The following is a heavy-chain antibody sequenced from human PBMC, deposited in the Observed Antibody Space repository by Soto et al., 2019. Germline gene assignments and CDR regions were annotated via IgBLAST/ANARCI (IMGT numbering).Heavy chain of an antibody. CDR3: AKDRQLGPSLYYFDY. J-gene: IGHJ4*02. CDR1: GFTFSSYG. Sequence: QVQLVESGGGVVQPGRSLRLSCAASGFTFSSYGMHWVRQAPGKGLEWVAVLSYHGSNKDYADSVKGRFTIPRDNSKNTLYLQMNSLRGEDKAVYYCAKDRQLGPSLYYFDYWGQGTLVTVSS. D-gene: IGHD2-2*01. V-gene: IGHV3-30*18. CDR2: LSYHGSNK.